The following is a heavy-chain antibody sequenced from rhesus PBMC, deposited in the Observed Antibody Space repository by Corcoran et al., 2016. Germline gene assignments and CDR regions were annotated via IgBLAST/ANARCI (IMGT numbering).Heavy chain of an antibody. CDR1: GGSISDDYY. Sequence: QVQLQESGPGLVKPSETLSLTCAVSGGSISDDYYWSWIRQPPGKGLEWIGYIYGSGGGTNYNPSLKDRVTISIDTSKNQFSLKLSSVTAADTAVYYCARLSTVTTHFDYWGQGVLVTVSS. CDR2: IYGSGGGT. J-gene: IGHJ4*01. D-gene: IGHD4-23*01. V-gene: IGHV4-106*01. CDR3: ARLSTVTTHFDY.